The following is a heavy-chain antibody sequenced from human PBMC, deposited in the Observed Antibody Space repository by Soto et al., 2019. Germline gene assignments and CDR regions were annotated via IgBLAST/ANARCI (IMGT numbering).Heavy chain of an antibody. CDR3: ARDQGRGCSGGRCFSATLDY. V-gene: IGHV1-18*01. D-gene: IGHD2-15*01. J-gene: IGHJ4*02. CDR1: GYSFTSYG. Sequence: ASVKVSCKASGYSFTSYGFSWVRQAPGQGLEWMGWISTYNGNTYYAQKFQGRVTMTTDTSTSTAYMELRSLRSDDTAVYYCARDQGRGCSGGRCFSATLDYWGQGALVTVSS. CDR2: ISTYNGNT.